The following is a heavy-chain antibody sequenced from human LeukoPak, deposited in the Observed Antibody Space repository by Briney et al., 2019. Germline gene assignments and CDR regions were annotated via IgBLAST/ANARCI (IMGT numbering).Heavy chain of an antibody. CDR3: ARGQEIDHYCSGGSCPGFAFDI. J-gene: IGHJ3*02. CDR2: IYYSGST. Sequence: PSETLSLTCTVSGGSISSYYWSWIRQPPGKGLEWLGYIYYSGSTNYNPSLKSRVTISVDTSKNQFSLKLISVTAADTAVYYCARGQEIDHYCSGGSCPGFAFDIWGQGTMGTVSS. V-gene: IGHV4-59*12. D-gene: IGHD2-15*01. CDR1: GGSISSYY.